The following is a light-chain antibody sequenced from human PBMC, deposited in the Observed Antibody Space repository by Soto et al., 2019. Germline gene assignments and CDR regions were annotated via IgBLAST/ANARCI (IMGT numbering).Light chain of an antibody. CDR1: RASIGSNT. CDR3: AAWDYSLSGYV. V-gene: IGLV1-44*01. J-gene: IGLJ1*01. Sequence: QSVLTQPPSASGTPGQRGTISCSGSRASIGSNTVTWYQHLPGAAPKLLVDSNNQRPSGVPDRFSGSKSGTSASLAISGLRSEDEADYYCAAWDYSLSGYVFGTGTKLTVL. CDR2: SNN.